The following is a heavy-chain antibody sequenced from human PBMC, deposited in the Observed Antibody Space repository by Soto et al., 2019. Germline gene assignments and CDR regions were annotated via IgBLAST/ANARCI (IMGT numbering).Heavy chain of an antibody. CDR1: GFTFSSNA. CDR3: AKDRHPDGIWTFDY. Sequence: GGSLSLSCAASGFTFSSNAMHWVRQAPGKGLEWVAVTWYDERNKYYADSVKGRFTISRDDSKNILYLQMNSPRAEDTAIYYCAKDRHPDGIWTFDYWGRGTLVTVSS. J-gene: IGHJ4*02. CDR2: TWYDERNK. D-gene: IGHD3-9*01. V-gene: IGHV3-33*06.